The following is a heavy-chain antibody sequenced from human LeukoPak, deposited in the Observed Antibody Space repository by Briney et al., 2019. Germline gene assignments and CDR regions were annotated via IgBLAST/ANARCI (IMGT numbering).Heavy chain of an antibody. Sequence: GGSLRLSCVASEFTFSSYWMSWVRRAPGKGLEWVANIKQDGSERYYMDSVRGRFTISRDNARNSLYLQMNRLRVEDTAVYYCARITWEVLGFGYYFDYWGQGTLVTVSS. D-gene: IGHD1-26*01. CDR1: EFTFSSYW. V-gene: IGHV3-7*01. CDR2: IKQDGSER. CDR3: ARITWEVLGFGYYFDY. J-gene: IGHJ4*02.